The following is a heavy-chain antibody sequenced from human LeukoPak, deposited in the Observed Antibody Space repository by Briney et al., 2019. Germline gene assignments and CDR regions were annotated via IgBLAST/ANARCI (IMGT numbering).Heavy chain of an antibody. D-gene: IGHD1-26*01. J-gene: IGHJ4*02. V-gene: IGHV3-74*01. Sequence: PGGSLTLSCAASGFSFRSHWMHWVRQPPGKGLVWVSHINNDGSSTSYADSVKGRFSISRDNSKNTLYLQMNSLRDEDTAVYYCARDIVGAPNTFDYWGQGTLVTVSS. CDR1: GFSFRSHW. CDR3: ARDIVGAPNTFDY. CDR2: INNDGSST.